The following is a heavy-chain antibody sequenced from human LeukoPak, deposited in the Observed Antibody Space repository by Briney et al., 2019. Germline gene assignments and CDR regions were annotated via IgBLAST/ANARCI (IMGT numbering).Heavy chain of an antibody. CDR1: GYTFTGYY. CDR3: ARDSHILLWFGKLFERKNYYYYMDV. D-gene: IGHD3-10*01. J-gene: IGHJ6*03. Sequence: ASVKVSCKASGYTFTGYYMHWVRQAPGQGLEWMGWINPNSGGTNYAQKFQGRVTMTRDTSISTAYMELSRLRSDDTAVYYCARDSHILLWFGKLFERKNYYYYMDVWGKGTTVTISS. V-gene: IGHV1-2*02. CDR2: INPNSGGT.